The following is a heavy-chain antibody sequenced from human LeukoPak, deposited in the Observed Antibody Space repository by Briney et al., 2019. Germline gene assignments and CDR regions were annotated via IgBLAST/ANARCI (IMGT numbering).Heavy chain of an antibody. CDR1: GYTFTSYD. CDR2: MNPNSGNT. D-gene: IGHD6-19*01. CDR3: ARSRSGWYLRGSDASDI. Sequence: ASVKVSCKASGYTFTSYDINWVRQATGQGLEWMGWMNPNSGNTGYAQKFQGRVTMTRNTSISTAYMELSSLRSEDTAVYYCARSRSGWYLRGSDASDIWGQGTMVTVSS. V-gene: IGHV1-8*01. J-gene: IGHJ3*02.